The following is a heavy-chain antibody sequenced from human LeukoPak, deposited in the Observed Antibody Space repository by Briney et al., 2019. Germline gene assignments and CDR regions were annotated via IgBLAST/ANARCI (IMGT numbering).Heavy chain of an antibody. CDR3: ARDSGYCSSTGCYYFDY. Sequence: ASVKVSCKASGYTFTGYYVHWVRQAPGQGLEWMGWINPNSGDTNYAQRFQGRVTMTRDTSISTAYMDLSRLRSDDTAVYYCARDSGYCSSTGCYYFDYWGQGTLVTVSS. CDR2: INPNSGDT. D-gene: IGHD2-2*01. J-gene: IGHJ4*02. V-gene: IGHV1-2*02. CDR1: GYTFTGYY.